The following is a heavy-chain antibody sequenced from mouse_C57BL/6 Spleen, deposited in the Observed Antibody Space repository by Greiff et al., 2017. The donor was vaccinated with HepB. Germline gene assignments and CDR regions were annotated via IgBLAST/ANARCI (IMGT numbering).Heavy chain of an antibody. J-gene: IGHJ2*01. D-gene: IGHD2-4*01. CDR1: GFSLTSYA. CDR2: IWTGGGT. V-gene: IGHV2-9-1*01. Sequence: VKLVESGPGLVAPSQSLSITCTVSGFSLTSYAISWVRQPPGKGLEWLGVIWTGGGTNYNSALKSRLSISKDNSKSQVFLKMNSLQTDDTARYYCARNRYDYDDYFDYWGQGTTLTVSS. CDR3: ARNRYDYDDYFDY.